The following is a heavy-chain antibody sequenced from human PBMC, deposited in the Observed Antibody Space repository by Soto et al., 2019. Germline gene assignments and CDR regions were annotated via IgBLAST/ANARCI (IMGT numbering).Heavy chain of an antibody. CDR3: ARGGIVRYPLVYWYFDL. CDR1: GGSFSGYY. CDR2: INHSGST. D-gene: IGHD1-1*01. V-gene: IGHV4-34*01. Sequence: SETLSLTCAVYGGSFSGYYWSWIRQPPGKGLEWIGEINHSGSTNYNPSLKSRVTISVDTSKNQFSLKLSSVTAADTAVYYCARGGIVRYPLVYWYFDLWGRGTLVTVSS. J-gene: IGHJ2*01.